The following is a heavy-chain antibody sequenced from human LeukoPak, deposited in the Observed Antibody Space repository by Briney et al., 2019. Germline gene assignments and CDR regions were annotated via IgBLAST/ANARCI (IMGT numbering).Heavy chain of an antibody. CDR1: GFTFDDYG. J-gene: IGHJ4*02. D-gene: IGHD3-10*01. CDR2: ILWSGGST. Sequence: GGSLRLSCAASGFTFDDYGMSWVRQAPGNGLEWVSGILWSGGSTGYADSVKGRFTTSSDNAKVFLYLEMNSLRAEDTALYYCARDDYGSGSWNDYWGQGTLVTVSS. V-gene: IGHV3-20*04. CDR3: ARDDYGSGSWNDY.